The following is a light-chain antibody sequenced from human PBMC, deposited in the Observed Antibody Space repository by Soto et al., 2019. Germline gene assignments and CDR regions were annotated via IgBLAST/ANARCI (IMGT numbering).Light chain of an antibody. J-gene: IGKJ2*01. Sequence: DIQMTQSPSSLCASVGDRVTITCQASQSISSDLNWYQQKPGKAPKLLIYAASSLQSGVPSRFSGSGSGTDFTLTISSLQPEDFSTYYCQQSHSTPYNFGQGTKLEIK. CDR1: QSISSD. CDR3: QQSHSTPYN. CDR2: AAS. V-gene: IGKV1-39*01.